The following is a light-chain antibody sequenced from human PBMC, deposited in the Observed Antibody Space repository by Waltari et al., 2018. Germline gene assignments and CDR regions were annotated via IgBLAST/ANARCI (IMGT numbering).Light chain of an antibody. CDR2: GAS. V-gene: IGKV3-20*01. CDR1: QSVSMNY. Sequence: EIVLTQSPGTLSLSPGETATLSCRASQSVSMNYLSWFQQKPGQGPRLLIYGASMRTAGVPDRVSGGGSGTDFTLTITRLEPEDFAVYYCQQFGLITFGGGTKVEIK. J-gene: IGKJ4*01. CDR3: QQFGLIT.